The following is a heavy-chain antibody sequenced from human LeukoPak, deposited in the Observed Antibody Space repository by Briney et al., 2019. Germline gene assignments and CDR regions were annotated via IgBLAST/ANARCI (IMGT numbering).Heavy chain of an antibody. D-gene: IGHD2-8*01. CDR2: IYYSGST. J-gene: IGHJ6*02. CDR1: GGSISSYY. V-gene: IGHV4-59*08. CDR3: ASSGTNHGMDV. Sequence: SETLSLTCTVSGGSISSYYWSWIRQPPGKGLEWIGYIYYSGSTNYNPSLKSRVTISVDTSKNQFSLKLSSVTAADTAVYYCASSGTNHGMDVWGQGTAVTVSS.